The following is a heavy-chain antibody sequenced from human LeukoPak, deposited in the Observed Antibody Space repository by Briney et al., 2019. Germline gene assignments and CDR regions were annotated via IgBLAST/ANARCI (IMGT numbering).Heavy chain of an antibody. V-gene: IGHV3-9*01. CDR1: GFTFDDYA. D-gene: IGHD6-13*01. CDR2: ISWNSGSI. J-gene: IGHJ4*02. CDR3: AKDIIGLSSSWGGLDY. Sequence: GGSLRLSCAASGFTFDDYAMHWVRQAPGKGLEWVSGISWNSGSIGYADSVKGRFTISRDNAKNSLYLQMNSLRAEDTALYYCAKDIIGLSSSWGGLDYWGQGTLVTVSS.